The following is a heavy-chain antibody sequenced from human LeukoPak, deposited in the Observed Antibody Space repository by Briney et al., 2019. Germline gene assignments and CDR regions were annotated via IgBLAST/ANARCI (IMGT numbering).Heavy chain of an antibody. J-gene: IGHJ4*02. D-gene: IGHD3-22*01. Sequence: GESLKISCKGSGYSFTSYWTGWVRQMPGKGLEWMGIIYAGDSDTRYSPSFQGQVTISADKSISTAYLQWSSLKASDTAMYYCARRNYYDSSGYYFDYWGQGTLVTVSS. V-gene: IGHV5-51*01. CDR2: IYAGDSDT. CDR1: GYSFTSYW. CDR3: ARRNYYDSSGYYFDY.